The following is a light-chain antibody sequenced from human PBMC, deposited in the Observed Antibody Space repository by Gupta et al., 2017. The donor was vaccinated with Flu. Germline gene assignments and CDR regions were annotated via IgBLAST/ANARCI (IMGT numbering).Light chain of an antibody. CDR1: SSNIGAGYD. Sequence: QSVLTQPLSVSGAPGQRVTIPCTGSSSNIGAGYDVHWYQQLPGTAPKLLIYGISNRPSGVPDRFSGSKSGTSASLAITGLQAEDEADYYCQSYDSSLSGVVFGGGTKLTVL. CDR2: GIS. J-gene: IGLJ2*01. CDR3: QSYDSSLSGVV. V-gene: IGLV1-40*01.